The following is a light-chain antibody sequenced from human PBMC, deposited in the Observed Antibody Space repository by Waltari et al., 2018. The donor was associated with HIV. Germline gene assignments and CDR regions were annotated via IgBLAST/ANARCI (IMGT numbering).Light chain of an antibody. CDR1: SSDIGEYNY. V-gene: IGLV2-14*01. CDR2: DVS. Sequence: QSALTQPASVSGSPGQSITISCTGTSSDIGEYNYVSWFQHHPTKAPKLMIFDVSARPTGVVNRFSGSRSGNTASLTIGGLRPEDEAYYYCSSYTTIYTWVFGGGTKLTVL. J-gene: IGLJ3*02. CDR3: SSYTTIYTWV.